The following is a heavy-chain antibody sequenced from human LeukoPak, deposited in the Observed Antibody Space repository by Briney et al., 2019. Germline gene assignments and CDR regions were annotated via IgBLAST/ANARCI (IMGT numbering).Heavy chain of an antibody. CDR2: ISGSGGST. J-gene: IGHJ4*02. CDR1: GFTFSSYA. V-gene: IGHV3-23*01. Sequence: GGSLRLSCAASGFTFSSYAMSWVRQAPGKGLEWVSAISGSGGSTYYADSVKGRFTISRDNSKNTLYLQMNSLRAEDTAVYYCAKRITGSSSSQYFDYWGQGTLVTVSS. CDR3: AKRITGSSSSQYFDY. D-gene: IGHD6-6*01.